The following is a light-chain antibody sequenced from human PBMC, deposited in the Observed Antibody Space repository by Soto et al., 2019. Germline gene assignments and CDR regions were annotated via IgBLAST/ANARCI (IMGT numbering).Light chain of an antibody. Sequence: QLVLTQSASASASLGPSVKLTCTLSSGDGSYINAWHLHQQGKAHRYLLKLYGSGSYNKGSGVPDRFSGSSSGADRYLTISGLQFEDEADYYCGTWASSTPTVFGGGTKLTVL. CDR1: SGDGSYI. V-gene: IGLV4-60*02. CDR3: GTWASSTPTV. CDR2: LYGSGSY. J-gene: IGLJ3*02.